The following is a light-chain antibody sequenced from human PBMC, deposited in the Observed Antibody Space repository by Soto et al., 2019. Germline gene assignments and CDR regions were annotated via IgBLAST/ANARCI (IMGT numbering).Light chain of an antibody. CDR2: DVF. V-gene: IGLV2-14*01. Sequence: QLVLTQPASVSGSPGQSITISCTGTSTDVGAYAFVSWYQQHPGKAPKLMVYDVFNRPSGVSNRFSGSKSGSTASLTISGLQDEDEADYYCSSFTGSTSVVFGGGTQLTVL. J-gene: IGLJ3*02. CDR1: STDVGAYAF. CDR3: SSFTGSTSVV.